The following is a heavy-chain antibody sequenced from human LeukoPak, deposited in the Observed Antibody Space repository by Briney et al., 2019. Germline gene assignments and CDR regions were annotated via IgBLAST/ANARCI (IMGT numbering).Heavy chain of an antibody. J-gene: IGHJ4*02. V-gene: IGHV3-53*01. CDR3: ARDDYGGFNK. D-gene: IGHD4-23*01. CDR2: FYSGDIT. CDR1: GFTVSSNY. Sequence: GGSLRLSCTASGFTVSSNYMSWVRQAPGKGLEWVSLFYSGDITYYVDSVKGRFTISRDNSKNTLYLQMNSLRAEDTAVYYCARDDYGGFNKWGQGTLVTVSS.